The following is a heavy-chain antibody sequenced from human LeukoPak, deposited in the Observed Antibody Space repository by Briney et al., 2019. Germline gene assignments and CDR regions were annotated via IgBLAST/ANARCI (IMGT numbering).Heavy chain of an antibody. V-gene: IGHV3-11*01. CDR2: ISSSGTTM. CDR3: AKGHTYGMI. D-gene: IGHD3-10*01. CDR1: GITFQYYY. Sequence: GGAPRPFRSAPGITFQYYYLSRVRPTPGKGAEWLSYISSSGTTMEYAKSVKGRFTISRDNAKDSLYLQMNSLEVEDTAVYYCAKGHTYGMIWGQGTLVSVSS. J-gene: IGHJ4*02.